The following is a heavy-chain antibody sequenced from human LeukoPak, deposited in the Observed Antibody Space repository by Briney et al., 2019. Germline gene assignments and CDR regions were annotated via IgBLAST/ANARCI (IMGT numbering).Heavy chain of an antibody. Sequence: ASVKVSCKAPGYTFTDYYIHWVRQAPGQGLDWMGCIDPDSDGTKYGQKFQGGVTMTRDTSINTAYMELSRLRSDDTAVYYCAREYYDSSGIKYAFDIWGQGTMVTVSS. CDR3: AREYYDSSGIKYAFDI. D-gene: IGHD3-22*01. CDR1: GYTFTDYY. V-gene: IGHV1-2*02. CDR2: IDPDSDGT. J-gene: IGHJ3*02.